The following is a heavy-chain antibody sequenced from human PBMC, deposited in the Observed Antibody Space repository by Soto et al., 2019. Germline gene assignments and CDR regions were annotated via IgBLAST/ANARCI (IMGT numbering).Heavy chain of an antibody. V-gene: IGHV4-31*03. Sequence: LSLTCTVSGGSISSGGYYWSWIRQHPGTGLEWIGYIYYGGSTYYNPSLKSRATISGDTSKNQFSLKLSSVTAADTAVYYCARGGYYYENSGQNAYDYWGQGILVTVSS. CDR3: ARGGYYYENSGQNAYDY. D-gene: IGHD3-22*01. CDR2: IYYGGST. J-gene: IGHJ4*01. CDR1: GGSISSGGYY.